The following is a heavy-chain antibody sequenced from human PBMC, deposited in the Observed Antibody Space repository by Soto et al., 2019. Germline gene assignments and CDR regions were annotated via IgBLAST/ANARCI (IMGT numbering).Heavy chain of an antibody. V-gene: IGHV3-23*01. D-gene: IGHD3-10*01. CDR3: AKRSSGGEYYFDY. CDR1: GFTFSSYA. J-gene: IGHJ4*02. CDR2: ISGSGGST. Sequence: EVQLLESGGGLVQPGGSLRLSCAASGFTFSSYAMSWVRQAPGKGLEWVSDISGSGGSTYYADSIKGRFTISSDNSKNSLYLQMISLRAEDTAVYYCAKRSSGGEYYFDYWGQGTLVTVSS.